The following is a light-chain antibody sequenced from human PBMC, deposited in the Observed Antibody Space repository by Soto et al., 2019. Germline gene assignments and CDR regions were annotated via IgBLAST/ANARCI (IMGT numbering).Light chain of an antibody. Sequence: IVMTQSPATLSVSPGERATLSCRAGQTIYSNVAWYQQRPGQAPRLLIYRASTRATGVPARFSGSGSGTEFTLTISGLQSEDFALYYCQQYQNLCTFGQGTKVDIK. J-gene: IGKJ1*01. V-gene: IGKV3-15*01. CDR3: QQYQNLCT. CDR1: QTIYSN. CDR2: RAS.